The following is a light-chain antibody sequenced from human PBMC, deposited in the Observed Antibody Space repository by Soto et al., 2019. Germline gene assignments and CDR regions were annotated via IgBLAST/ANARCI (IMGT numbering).Light chain of an antibody. Sequence: EIVLTQSPGTLSLSPGERATLSCRASQSVSSNYLAWYQQKPGQAPRLLIYSASSRATGIPDRFSGSGSGTDFTITISRLEPEDFALSYCQEYGRARTFGQGTKVEIK. V-gene: IGKV3-20*01. CDR1: QSVSSNY. CDR2: SAS. J-gene: IGKJ1*01. CDR3: QEYGRART.